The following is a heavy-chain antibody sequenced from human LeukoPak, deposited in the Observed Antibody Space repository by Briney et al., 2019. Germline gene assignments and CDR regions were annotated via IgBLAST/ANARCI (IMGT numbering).Heavy chain of an antibody. D-gene: IGHD2-15*01. V-gene: IGHV3-23*01. J-gene: IGHJ1*01. CDR3: AKDLEVVVAATPPAEYFQH. Sequence: PGGSLRLSCAASGFTFTSHAMTWVRQAPGKGLEWVSSLSGNGANTHSADSVKGRFTISRDNSKNTLYLQMNSLRAEDTAVYYCAKDLEVVVAATPPAEYFQHWVQGTLVTVSS. CDR2: LSGNGANT. CDR1: GFTFTSHA.